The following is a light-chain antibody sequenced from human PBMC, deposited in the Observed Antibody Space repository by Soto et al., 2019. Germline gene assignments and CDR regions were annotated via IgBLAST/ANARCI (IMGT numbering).Light chain of an antibody. CDR1: QGISSY. CDR2: AAS. V-gene: IGKV1-9*01. Sequence: DIQWTQSPSFLSASVGDRVTITCRASQGISSYLAWYQQKPGKAPKLXIYAASTLQSGVPSRFSGSGSGTEFTLTISSLQPEDFATYDCQQLNSYTITFGQGTRLEIK. J-gene: IGKJ5*01. CDR3: QQLNSYTIT.